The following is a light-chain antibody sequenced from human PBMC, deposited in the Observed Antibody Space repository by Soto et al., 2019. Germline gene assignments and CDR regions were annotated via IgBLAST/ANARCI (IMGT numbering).Light chain of an antibody. CDR1: SPNIGRNS. CDR2: SSN. J-gene: IGLJ1*01. Sequence: QSVLTQPHSASGTPGQRVTISCSGSSPNIGRNSVHWFQQVPGTAPKPLFYSSNQRPSGVPERFSGSKSGTSASLAIIGLQSEDEADYYCAAWDDSLNGHVFGAGTKVTVL. V-gene: IGLV1-44*01. CDR3: AAWDDSLNGHV.